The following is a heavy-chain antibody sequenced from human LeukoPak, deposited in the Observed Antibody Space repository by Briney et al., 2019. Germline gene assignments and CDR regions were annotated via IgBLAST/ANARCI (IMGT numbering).Heavy chain of an antibody. J-gene: IGHJ6*02. V-gene: IGHV3-66*01. CDR1: GFTVSSNF. CDR2: IYTSGIT. CDR3: AKDRVRGVTYGMDV. Sequence: GGSLRLSCAVSGFTVSSNFMSWVRQAPGKGPEWVSVIYTSGITYYADSVRGRFTISRDNSKNTLYLQMDSLTAEHTAVYYCAKDRVRGVTYGMDVWGQGTTVTVSS. D-gene: IGHD3-10*01.